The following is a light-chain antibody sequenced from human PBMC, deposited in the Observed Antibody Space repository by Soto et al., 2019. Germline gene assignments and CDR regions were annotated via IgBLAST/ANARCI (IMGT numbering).Light chain of an antibody. V-gene: IGLV2-14*01. Sequence: QSALTQPASVSGSPGQSITISCTGTSSDVGGYNYVSWYQQHPGKAPKLMIYDVSNRPSGVSNRFSGSKSGTTASLTISGRQAEDEADYYCSSYSSTGTLRVFGGGTKLTVL. CDR1: SSDVGGYNY. J-gene: IGLJ2*01. CDR2: DVS. CDR3: SSYSSTGTLRV.